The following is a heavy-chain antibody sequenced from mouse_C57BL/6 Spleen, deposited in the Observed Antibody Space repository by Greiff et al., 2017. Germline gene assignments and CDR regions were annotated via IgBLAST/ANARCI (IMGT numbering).Heavy chain of an antibody. D-gene: IGHD1-1*01. CDR3: AREGFITTVVDY. CDR1: GYAFSSYW. J-gene: IGHJ2*01. CDR2: IYPGDGDT. Sequence: VKLQESGAELVKPGASVKISCKASGYAFSSYWMNWVKQRPGKGLEWIGQIYPGDGDTNYNGKFKGKATLTADKSSSTAYMQLSSLTSEDSAVYFCAREGFITTVVDYWGQGTTLTVSS. V-gene: IGHV1-80*01.